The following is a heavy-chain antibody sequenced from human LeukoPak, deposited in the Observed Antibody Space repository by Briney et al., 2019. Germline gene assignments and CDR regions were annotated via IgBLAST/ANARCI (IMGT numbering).Heavy chain of an antibody. CDR2: INTDGSST. Sequence: PGGSLRLSCAASGFTFSSYWMHWVRQAPGKGLVWVSRINTDGSSTSYADSVKGRFTISRDNAKNTLYLQMNSLRAEDTAVYYCAKRLVAVTATAFDIWGQGTMVTVSS. J-gene: IGHJ3*02. D-gene: IGHD2-21*02. CDR3: AKRLVAVTATAFDI. V-gene: IGHV3-74*01. CDR1: GFTFSSYW.